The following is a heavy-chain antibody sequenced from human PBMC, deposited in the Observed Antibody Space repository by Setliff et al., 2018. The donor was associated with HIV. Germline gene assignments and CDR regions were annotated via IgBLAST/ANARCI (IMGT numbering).Heavy chain of an antibody. CDR1: GYSFTSHW. CDR3: VRGISFTRRYDAFDI. D-gene: IGHD3-9*01. V-gene: IGHV5-51*01. J-gene: IGHJ3*02. Sequence: GESLKLSCQGSGYSFTSHWIIWMRQKPGKGLEWMGIIYPGDSDVRYSPSFRGQVTISADTSISTVSLQWGTLKASDTAMYFCVRGISFTRRYDAFDIWGQGTMVTVSS. CDR2: IYPGDSDV.